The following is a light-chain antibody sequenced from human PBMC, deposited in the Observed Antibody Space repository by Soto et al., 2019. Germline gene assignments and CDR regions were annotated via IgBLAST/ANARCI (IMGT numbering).Light chain of an antibody. CDR1: SGSVSTGHF. Sequence: QAVVTQEPSFSVSPGGTVTLTCGLSSGSVSTGHFPSWYQQTPGQAPRTLIYGTNSRSSGVPDRFSGSILRTKAALTITGAQADDESDYYCVLYMGGGTYVFGAGTKLTVL. V-gene: IGLV8-61*01. CDR3: VLYMGGGTYV. J-gene: IGLJ1*01. CDR2: GTN.